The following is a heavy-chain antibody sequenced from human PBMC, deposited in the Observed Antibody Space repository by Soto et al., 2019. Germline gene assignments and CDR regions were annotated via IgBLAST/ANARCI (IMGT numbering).Heavy chain of an antibody. CDR2: INTASYI. J-gene: IGHJ4*02. D-gene: IGHD2-15*01. Sequence: EVLLVESGGGLVKPGGSLRLSCAASRFTFSTYSMNWVRQAPGKGLEWVSSINTASYIYYADSVKGRFTISRDDAKNSLYLQMNSLRDEDTAVYYCAREGGYCNGGGCRYFDYWGQGTLVTVSS. CDR3: AREGGYCNGGGCRYFDY. CDR1: RFTFSTYS. V-gene: IGHV3-21*01.